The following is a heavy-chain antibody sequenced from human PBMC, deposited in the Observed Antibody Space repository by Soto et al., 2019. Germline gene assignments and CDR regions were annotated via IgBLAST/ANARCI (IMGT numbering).Heavy chain of an antibody. D-gene: IGHD3-16*01. CDR1: GFTFSSYS. CDR2: ISSSSSYI. Sequence: EVQLVESGGGLVKPGGSPRLSCAASGFTFSSYSMNWVRQAPGKGLEWVSSISSSSSYIYYADSVKGRFTISRDNAKNSLYLQMNSLRAEDTAVYYCARDFTYYYYYGMDVWGQGTTVTVSS. V-gene: IGHV3-21*01. CDR3: ARDFTYYYYYGMDV. J-gene: IGHJ6*02.